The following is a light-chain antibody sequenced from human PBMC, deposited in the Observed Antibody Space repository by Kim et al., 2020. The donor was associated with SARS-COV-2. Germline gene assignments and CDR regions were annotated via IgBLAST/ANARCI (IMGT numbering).Light chain of an antibody. J-gene: IGLJ3*02. CDR2: GKS. Sequence: SSELTQDPAVSVALGQTVRITCQGDGLSSYYASWYQQKPGQAPVLVIYGKSDRPSGIPDRFSASTSGNTASLTITGAQAEDEADYYCNSRDSSGNHLVFGGGTKVTVL. CDR1: GLSSYY. V-gene: IGLV3-19*01. CDR3: NSRDSSGNHLV.